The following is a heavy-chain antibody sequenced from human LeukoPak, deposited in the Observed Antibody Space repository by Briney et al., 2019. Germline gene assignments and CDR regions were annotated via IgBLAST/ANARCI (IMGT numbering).Heavy chain of an antibody. V-gene: IGHV3-30*18. CDR3: AKDLAAGTSYYYYYGMDV. D-gene: IGHD6-13*01. Sequence: GGSLRLSCAASGFTFSSDGMHWVRQAPGKGPEWVAVISYDGSNKYYADSVKGRFTISRDNSKNTLYLQMNSLRAEDTAVYYCAKDLAAGTSYYYYYGMDVWGQGTTVTVSS. CDR1: GFTFSSDG. J-gene: IGHJ6*02. CDR2: ISYDGSNK.